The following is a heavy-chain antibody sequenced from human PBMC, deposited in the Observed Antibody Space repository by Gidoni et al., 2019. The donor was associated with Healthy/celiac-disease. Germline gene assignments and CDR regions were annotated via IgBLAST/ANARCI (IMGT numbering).Heavy chain of an antibody. J-gene: IGHJ4*02. Sequence: VQLVASGGGLVQPGGSLKLSCAASGFTFSGSAMHWVRQASGKGLEWVGRIRSKANSYATAYAASVKGRFTISRDDSKNTAYLQMNSLKTEDTAVYYCTPPGGATNGYWGQGTLVTVSS. CDR3: TPPGGATNGY. V-gene: IGHV3-73*02. D-gene: IGHD1-26*01. CDR2: IRSKANSYAT. CDR1: GFTFSGSA.